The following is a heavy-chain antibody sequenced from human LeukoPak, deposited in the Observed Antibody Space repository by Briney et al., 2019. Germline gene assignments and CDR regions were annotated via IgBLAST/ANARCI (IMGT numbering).Heavy chain of an antibody. CDR3: AREYCSGGSCYRIDS. CDR1: GFTFSSYA. CDR2: ISDSGGST. J-gene: IGHJ4*02. Sequence: EGSLRLSCAASGFTFSSYAMSWVRQAPGKGLEWVSGISDSGGSTYYADSVKGRFTISRDNSKNTLYLQMNSLRAEDTAVYYCAREYCSGGSCYRIDSWGQGTLVTVSS. D-gene: IGHD2-15*01. V-gene: IGHV3-23*01.